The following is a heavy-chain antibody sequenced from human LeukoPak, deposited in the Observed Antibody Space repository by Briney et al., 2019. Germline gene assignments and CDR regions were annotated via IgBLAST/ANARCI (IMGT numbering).Heavy chain of an antibody. D-gene: IGHD3-9*01. V-gene: IGHV5-51*01. J-gene: IGHJ4*02. CDR1: GYSFTSYW. Sequence: GESLKISCKGSGYSFTSYWIGWVRQMPGKGLEWMGIIHPGDSDTRYSPSFQGQVTISADKSISTAYLQWSSLKASDTAMYYCARPPPLRYFADYYFDYWGQGTLVTVSS. CDR3: ARPPPLRYFADYYFDY. CDR2: IHPGDSDT.